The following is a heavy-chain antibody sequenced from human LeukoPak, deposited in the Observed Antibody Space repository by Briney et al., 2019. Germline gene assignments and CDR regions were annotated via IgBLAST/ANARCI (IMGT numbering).Heavy chain of an antibody. CDR3: ARVEPYYYDSSGGPSDDY. Sequence: SETLSLTCTVSGGSISSYYWSWIRQLPGKGLEWIAYISDIGSINYNPSLKSRVAISLDTSKNQFSLKLSSVTAADTAVYYCARVEPYYYDSSGGPSDDYWGQGTLVTVSS. CDR1: GGSISSYY. V-gene: IGHV4-59*12. D-gene: IGHD3-22*01. CDR2: ISDIGSI. J-gene: IGHJ4*02.